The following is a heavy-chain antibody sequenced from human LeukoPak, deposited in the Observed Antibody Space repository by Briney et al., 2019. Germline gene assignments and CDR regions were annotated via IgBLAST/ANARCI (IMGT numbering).Heavy chain of an antibody. V-gene: IGHV1-69*04. J-gene: IGHJ4*02. CDR2: IIPMLGIA. Sequence: SVKVSCKASGYTFTSYGISWVRQAPGQGLEWMGRIIPMLGIANYAQKFQGRVTINADKSTSTAYMELSSLRSEDTAVYYCARDPYSTSSGLEIRYWGQGTLVTVSS. CDR3: ARDPYSTSSGLEIRY. CDR1: GYTFTSYG. D-gene: IGHD6-6*01.